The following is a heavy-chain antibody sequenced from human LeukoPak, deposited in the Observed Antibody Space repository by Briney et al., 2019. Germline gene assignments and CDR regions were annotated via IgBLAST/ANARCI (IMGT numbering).Heavy chain of an antibody. V-gene: IGHV4-34*01. CDR2: INHRGRT. Sequence: SETLSLTCAVYGESFSGYYWTWLRHPPGKGLEWSGEINHRGRTNYNPSLKSRVTISVDTSKNQFSLKLSSGTAVDTAVYYCARGLQDIVVVVAAKDYYYYYYMDVWGKGTTVTVSS. CDR3: ARGLQDIVVVVAAKDYYYYYYMDV. J-gene: IGHJ6*03. CDR1: GESFSGYY. D-gene: IGHD2-15*01.